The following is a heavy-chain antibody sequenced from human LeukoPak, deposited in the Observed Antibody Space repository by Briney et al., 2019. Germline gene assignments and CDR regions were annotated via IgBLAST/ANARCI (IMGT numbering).Heavy chain of an antibody. D-gene: IGHD7-27*01. CDR3: AIDPNWGTHS. CDR1: GFTFSTYT. CDR2: IGNNGGGI. J-gene: IGHJ4*02. V-gene: IGHV3-23*01. Sequence: PGGSLRLSCAASGFTFSTYTMYWVRHPPGKGLEWVSIIGNNGGGIHYADSVRGRFTISRDNSKNALYLQMNSLRVEDTAVYYCAIDPNWGTHSWGQGVLVTVSS.